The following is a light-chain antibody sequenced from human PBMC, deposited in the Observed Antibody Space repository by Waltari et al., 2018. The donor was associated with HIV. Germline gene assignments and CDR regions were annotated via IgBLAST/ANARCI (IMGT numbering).Light chain of an antibody. CDR3: ASWDDSLNGPV. CDR2: GKN. Sequence: QSVLTQPPSASGTPEQRVSISCSGSTSNIGSNTVSWFQQLPGAAPTVLIFGKNRRPSGVPDLFYGSKSGTSAALAISGLQFEDEADYYCASWDDSLNGPVFGGGTKLTV. V-gene: IGLV1-44*01. CDR1: TSNIGSNT. J-gene: IGLJ2*01.